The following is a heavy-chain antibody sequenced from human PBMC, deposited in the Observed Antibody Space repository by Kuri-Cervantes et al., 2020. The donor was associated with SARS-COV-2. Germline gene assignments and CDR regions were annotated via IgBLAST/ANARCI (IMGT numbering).Heavy chain of an antibody. CDR3: ARVVPAADEGLYYYYMDV. Sequence: ESLKISCTVSGGSISSYYWSWIRQPAGKGLEWIGRIYTSGSTNYNPSLKSRVTMSVDTSKNQFSLKLSSVTAADTAVYYCARVVPAADEGLYYYYMDVWGKGTTVTVSS. CDR1: GGSISSYY. CDR2: IYTSGST. D-gene: IGHD2-2*01. J-gene: IGHJ6*03. V-gene: IGHV4-4*07.